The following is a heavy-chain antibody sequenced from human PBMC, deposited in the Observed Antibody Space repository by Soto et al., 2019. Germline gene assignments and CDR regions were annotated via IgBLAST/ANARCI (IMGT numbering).Heavy chain of an antibody. V-gene: IGHV1-2*04. Sequence: ASVKVSCKASGYTFTGYYMHWVRQAPGQGLEWMGWINPNSGGTNYAQKFQGWVTMTRDTSISTAYMELSRLRSDDTAVYYCARIYSSDPNDYGMDVWGQGTTVTVSS. CDR1: GYTFTGYY. CDR3: ARIYSSDPNDYGMDV. D-gene: IGHD6-19*01. CDR2: INPNSGGT. J-gene: IGHJ6*02.